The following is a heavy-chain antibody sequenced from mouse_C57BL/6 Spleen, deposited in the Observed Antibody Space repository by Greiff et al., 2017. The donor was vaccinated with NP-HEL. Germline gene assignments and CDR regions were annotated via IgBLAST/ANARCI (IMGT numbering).Heavy chain of an antibody. V-gene: IGHV5-16*01. CDR2: INYDGSST. J-gene: IGHJ1*03. CDR1: GFTFSDYY. Sequence: EVKVVESEGGLVQPGSSMKLSCTASGFTFSDYYMAWVRQVPEKGLEWVANINYDGSSTYYLDSLKSRFIISRDNAKNILYLQMSSLKSEDTATYYCARGEPGLWYFDVWGTGTTVTVSS. CDR3: ARGEPGLWYFDV.